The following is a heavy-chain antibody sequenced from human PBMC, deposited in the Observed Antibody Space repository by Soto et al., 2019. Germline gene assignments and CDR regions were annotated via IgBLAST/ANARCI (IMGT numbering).Heavy chain of an antibody. D-gene: IGHD6-6*01. V-gene: IGHV3-21*01. CDR1: GFTFSSYS. J-gene: IGHJ5*02. Sequence: PGGSLRLSCAASGFTFSSYSMNWVRQAPGKGLEWVSSISSSSSYIYYADSVKGRFTISRDNAKNSLYLQMNSLRAEDTAVYYCARSDIAARQGWFDPWGQGTLVTVS. CDR3: ARSDIAARQGWFDP. CDR2: ISSSSSYI.